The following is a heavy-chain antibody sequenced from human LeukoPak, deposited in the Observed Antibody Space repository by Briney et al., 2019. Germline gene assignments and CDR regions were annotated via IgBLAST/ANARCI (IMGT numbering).Heavy chain of an antibody. CDR3: ATSPGLLWFGEYLDY. Sequence: ASVKVSCKASGYTFTSYYMHWVRQAPGQGLEWMGIINPSGGSTSYAQKFQGRVTMTRDTSTSTVYMELSSLRAEDTAVYYCATSPGLLWFGEYLDYWGQGTLVTVSS. J-gene: IGHJ4*02. D-gene: IGHD3-10*01. CDR2: INPSGGST. V-gene: IGHV1-46*01. CDR1: GYTFTSYY.